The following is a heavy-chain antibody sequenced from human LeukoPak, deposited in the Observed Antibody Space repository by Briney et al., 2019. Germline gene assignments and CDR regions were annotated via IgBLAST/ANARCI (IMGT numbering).Heavy chain of an antibody. V-gene: IGHV4-59*06. CDR3: ARGVVVVPAIGHPDY. CDR1: GGSISSYY. D-gene: IGHD2-2*01. CDR2: IYYSGST. J-gene: IGHJ4*02. Sequence: SETLSLTCTVSGGSISSYYWSWIRQPAGKGLEWIGYIYYSGSTYYNPSLKSRVTISVDTSKNQFSLKLSSVTAADTAVYYCARGVVVVPAIGHPDYWGQGTLVTVSS.